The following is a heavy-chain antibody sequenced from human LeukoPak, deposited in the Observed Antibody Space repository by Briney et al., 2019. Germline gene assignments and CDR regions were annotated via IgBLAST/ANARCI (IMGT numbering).Heavy chain of an antibody. CDR1: GFTFSSYS. Sequence: GGSLRLSCAASGFTFSSYSMNWVRQAPGKGLEWVSSISSSSSYIYYADSVRGRFTISRDNAKNSLYLQMNSLRAEDTAVYYCARVYGDYGRGHFDYWGQGTLVTVSS. D-gene: IGHD4-17*01. V-gene: IGHV3-21*01. CDR3: ARVYGDYGRGHFDY. CDR2: ISSSSSYI. J-gene: IGHJ4*02.